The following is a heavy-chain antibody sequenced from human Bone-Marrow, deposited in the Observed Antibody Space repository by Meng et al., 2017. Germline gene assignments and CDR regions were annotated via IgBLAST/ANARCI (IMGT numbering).Heavy chain of an antibody. Sequence: QLEQWGAGVCKPSAPLALTCAVYGGSFSCYYRSGIRQPPGKWLEWIGEINHSGSTNYNPSLKSRVTISVDTSKNQFSLKLSSVTAADTAVYYCARVGVVVITPNWFDPWGQGTLVTVSS. V-gene: IGHV4-34*01. J-gene: IGHJ5*02. D-gene: IGHD3-22*01. CDR2: INHSGST. CDR1: GGSFSCYY. CDR3: ARVGVVVITPNWFDP.